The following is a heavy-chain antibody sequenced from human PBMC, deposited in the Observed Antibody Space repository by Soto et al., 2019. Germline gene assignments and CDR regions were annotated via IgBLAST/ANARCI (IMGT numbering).Heavy chain of an antibody. J-gene: IGHJ6*02. Sequence: SVKVSCKASGGTFSSYAISWVRQAPGQGLEWMGGIIPIFGTANYAQKFQGRVTITADESTSTAYMELSSLRSEDTAVYYCARIAYCGGDCLQNTYYYSDMDVWGQGTTVTVSS. D-gene: IGHD2-21*02. V-gene: IGHV1-69*13. CDR3: ARIAYCGGDCLQNTYYYSDMDV. CDR2: IIPIFGTA. CDR1: GGTFSSYA.